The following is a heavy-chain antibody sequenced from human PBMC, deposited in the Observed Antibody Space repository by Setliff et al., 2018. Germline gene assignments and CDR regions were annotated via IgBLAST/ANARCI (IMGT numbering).Heavy chain of an antibody. Sequence: PSETLSLTCTVSGGSISSYYWSWIRQPAGKGLEWIGHTYISGSANYNPSLKSRVTMSIDTSKNQFSLKLNSVTAADMAVYYCAREQWLDPPGYYYMDVWAKGTTVTVSS. J-gene: IGHJ6*03. CDR2: TYISGSA. CDR3: AREQWLDPPGYYYMDV. CDR1: GGSISSYY. D-gene: IGHD6-19*01. V-gene: IGHV4-4*07.